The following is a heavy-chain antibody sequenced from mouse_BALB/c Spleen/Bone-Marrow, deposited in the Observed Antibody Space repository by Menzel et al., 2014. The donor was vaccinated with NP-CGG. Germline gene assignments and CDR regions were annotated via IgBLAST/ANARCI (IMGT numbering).Heavy chain of an antibody. CDR2: IYPGDGST. J-gene: IGHJ3*01. D-gene: IGHD3-2*01. CDR3: AGSGDSSGYGFAY. V-gene: IGHV1S56*01. Sequence: QVQLQQSGPELVKPGALVKISCKASGFTFRSYDINWVKQRPGQGLEWIGWIYPGDGSTKYNEKFKGKATLTADKSSSTAYMQLSSLTSDNSAVYFCAGSGDSSGYGFAYWGQGTLVTVSA. CDR1: GFTFRSYD.